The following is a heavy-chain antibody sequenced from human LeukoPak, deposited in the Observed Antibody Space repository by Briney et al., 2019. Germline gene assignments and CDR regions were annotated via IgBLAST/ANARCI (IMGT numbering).Heavy chain of an antibody. Sequence: RAGGSLRLSCVASGFTFSNYWMHWVRQPPGKGLEWVSGISWNNNNMDYADSVKGRFTISRDNAKNSLYLQMNSLRTEDTAFYFCAKDIGCSGGTCYFPNYFDYWGQGTLVTVSS. CDR2: ISWNNNNM. V-gene: IGHV3-9*01. D-gene: IGHD2-15*01. CDR1: GFTFSNYW. CDR3: AKDIGCSGGTCYFPNYFDY. J-gene: IGHJ4*02.